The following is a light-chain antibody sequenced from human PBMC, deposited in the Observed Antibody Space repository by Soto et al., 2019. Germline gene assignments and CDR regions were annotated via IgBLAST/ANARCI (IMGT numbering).Light chain of an antibody. CDR2: KAL. CDR3: QQYSTYSRT. Sequence: DIQMTQSPSTLSGSVGDRFTIACRASQTISSWLAWYQQKPGKAPKLLIYKALTLESGVPSRFSGSESGTEFTLTISSLQPDDFATYYCQQYSTYSRTFGQGTKVDIK. V-gene: IGKV1-5*03. J-gene: IGKJ1*01. CDR1: QTISSW.